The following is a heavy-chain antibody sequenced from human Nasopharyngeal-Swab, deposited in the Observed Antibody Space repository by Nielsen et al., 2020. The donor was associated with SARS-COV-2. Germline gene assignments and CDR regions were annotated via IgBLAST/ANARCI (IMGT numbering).Heavy chain of an antibody. Sequence: SETLSLTCTVSGGSISSGGYYWSWIRQPPGKGLEWIGNIYYSGSTNYNPSLKSRVIISVDTSKNQFSLKLSSVTAADTAVYYCARDRTGYSSFDPWGQGTLVTVSS. V-gene: IGHV4-61*08. J-gene: IGHJ5*02. CDR2: IYYSGST. D-gene: IGHD6-13*01. CDR3: ARDRTGYSSFDP. CDR1: GGSISSGGYY.